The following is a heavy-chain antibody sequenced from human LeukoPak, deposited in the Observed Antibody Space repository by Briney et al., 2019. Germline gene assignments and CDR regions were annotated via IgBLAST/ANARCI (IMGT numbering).Heavy chain of an antibody. D-gene: IGHD3-9*01. V-gene: IGHV4-34*01. Sequence: SETLSLTCAVDGGSFSGYYWSWIRQPPGKGLEWIGEINHSGSTNYNPSLKSRVTISVDTSKNQFSLKLSSVTAADTAVYYCARHGLRYFDWLSTTPFDYWGQGTLVTVSS. CDR2: INHSGST. CDR1: GGSFSGYY. CDR3: ARHGLRYFDWLSTTPFDY. J-gene: IGHJ4*02.